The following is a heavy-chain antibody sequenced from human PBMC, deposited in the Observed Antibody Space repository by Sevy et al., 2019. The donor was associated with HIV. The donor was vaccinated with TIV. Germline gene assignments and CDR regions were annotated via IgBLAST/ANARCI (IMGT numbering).Heavy chain of an antibody. CDR3: AKDSGGEWPGFDY. J-gene: IGHJ4*02. CDR2: ISYDGSNK. Sequence: GGSLRLSCAASGFTFSSYGMHWVRQAPGKGLEWVAVISYDGSNKYYADSVKGRFTISRDNSKNTLYLQMNSLRAGDTAVYYCAKDSGGEWPGFDYWGQGTLVTVSS. CDR1: GFTFSSYG. V-gene: IGHV3-30*18. D-gene: IGHD3-10*01.